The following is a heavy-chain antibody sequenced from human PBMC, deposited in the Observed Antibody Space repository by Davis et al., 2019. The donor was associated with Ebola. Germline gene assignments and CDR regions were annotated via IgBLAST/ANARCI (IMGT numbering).Heavy chain of an antibody. CDR3: ARDRRFWGGPGNYYGMDV. J-gene: IGHJ6*02. Sequence: ASVKVSCKASGYTFTSYGISWVRQAPGQGLEWMGWISAYNGNTNYAQKLQGRVTMTTDTSTSTAYMELRSLRSDDTAVYYCARDRRFWGGPGNYYGMDVWGQGTTVTVSS. CDR1: GYTFTSYG. V-gene: IGHV1-18*01. D-gene: IGHD3-3*01. CDR2: ISAYNGNT.